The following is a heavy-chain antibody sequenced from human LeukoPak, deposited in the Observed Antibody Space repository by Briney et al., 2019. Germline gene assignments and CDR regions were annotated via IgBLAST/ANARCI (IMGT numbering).Heavy chain of an antibody. D-gene: IGHD6-19*01. CDR3: TKELHVAVAVADYYYFYMDV. CDR2: INGGGNTT. Sequence: TGWSLRLSCAASGFAFSSFAMGWVRQSPGKGLEWLSTINGGGNTTFYADSVKGRFTISRDNSKNTLYLHMDGLRPDDTAIYYCTKELHVAVAVADYYYFYMDVWGRGTAVSVSS. J-gene: IGHJ6*03. CDR1: GFAFSSFA. V-gene: IGHV3-23*01.